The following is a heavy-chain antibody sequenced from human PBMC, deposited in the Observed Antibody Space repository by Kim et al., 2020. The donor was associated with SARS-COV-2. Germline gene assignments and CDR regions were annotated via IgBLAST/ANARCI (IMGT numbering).Heavy chain of an antibody. CDR3: AKGRIAAAGTLDY. V-gene: IGHV3-23*01. J-gene: IGHJ4*02. Sequence: ADTVKGRFTISRDNSKNTRYLQMNSLRAEDTAVYYCAKGRIAAAGTLDYWGQGTLVTVSS. D-gene: IGHD6-13*01.